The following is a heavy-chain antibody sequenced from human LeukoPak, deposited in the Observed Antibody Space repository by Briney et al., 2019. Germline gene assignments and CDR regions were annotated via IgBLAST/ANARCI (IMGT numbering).Heavy chain of an antibody. V-gene: IGHV3-13*01. CDR3: ARGGMQVSGIDEFDY. J-gene: IGHJ4*02. D-gene: IGHD6-19*01. CDR2: IGIRGDT. CDR1: GFTFIDYD. Sequence: PGGSLRLSCAASGFTFIDYDMHWVRQVIGKGLEWVSAIGIRGDTHYSGSVKGRFTISRENAESSLYLRMNSLRAEDTAVYYCARGGMQVSGIDEFDYWGQGTLVTVSS.